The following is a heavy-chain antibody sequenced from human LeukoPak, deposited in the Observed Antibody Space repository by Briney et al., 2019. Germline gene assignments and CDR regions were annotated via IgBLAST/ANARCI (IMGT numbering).Heavy chain of an antibody. V-gene: IGHV3-7*01. CDR1: GFTFRNYW. J-gene: IGHJ4*02. CDR3: YMYYDVLTVQSFGH. Sequence: GGSLRLSCAASGFTFRNYWMSWARQAPGKGLEWVANINQDGSEKYYVDSVKGRFAISRDNAKNSLYLQMNRLRAEDTAVYYCYMYYDVLTVQSFGHWGQGSLVTVSS. D-gene: IGHD3-9*01. CDR2: INQDGSEK.